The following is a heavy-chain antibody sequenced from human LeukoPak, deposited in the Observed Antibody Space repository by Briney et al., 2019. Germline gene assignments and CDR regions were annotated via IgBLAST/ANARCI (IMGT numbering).Heavy chain of an antibody. Sequence: SETLSLTCTVSGGSISSGDYYWSWIRQPPGKGLEWIGYIYYSGSTNYNPSLKSRVTISVDTSKNQFSLKLSSVTAADTAVYYCASSSDSSGYQWGSIDYWGQGTLVTVSS. J-gene: IGHJ4*02. CDR3: ASSSDSSGYQWGSIDY. CDR1: GGSISSGDYY. V-gene: IGHV4-61*08. D-gene: IGHD3-22*01. CDR2: IYYSGST.